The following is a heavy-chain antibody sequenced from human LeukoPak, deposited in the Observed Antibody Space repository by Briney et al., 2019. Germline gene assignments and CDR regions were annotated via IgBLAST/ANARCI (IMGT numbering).Heavy chain of an antibody. CDR3: AVPPIAGIAAAGHTVEGFDY. D-gene: IGHD6-13*01. CDR2: IYPGDSDT. V-gene: IGHV5-51*01. CDR1: GYSFTSYW. J-gene: IGHJ4*02. Sequence: GESLKISCKGSGYSFTSYWIGWVRQMPGKGLEWMGIIYPGDSDTRYSPSFQGQVTISADKSISTAYLQWSSLKASDTAMYYCAVPPIAGIAAAGHTVEGFDYWGQGTLVTVSS.